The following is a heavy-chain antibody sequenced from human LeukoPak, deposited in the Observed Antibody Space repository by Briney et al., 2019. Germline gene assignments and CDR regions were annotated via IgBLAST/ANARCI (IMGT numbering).Heavy chain of an antibody. D-gene: IGHD3-22*01. J-gene: IGHJ4*02. CDR1: GFTFSSYA. CDR2: IGGTNGRT. CDR3: AKHYYDSSGTPRYFDY. V-gene: IGHV3-23*01. Sequence: GGSLRLSCAASGFTFSSYAMSWVRQAPGKGLEWVSAIGGTNGRTYYADSVKGRFTISRDNSKNTLFLQMNSLRDEDTAVYYCAKHYYDSSGTPRYFDYWGQGTPVTVSS.